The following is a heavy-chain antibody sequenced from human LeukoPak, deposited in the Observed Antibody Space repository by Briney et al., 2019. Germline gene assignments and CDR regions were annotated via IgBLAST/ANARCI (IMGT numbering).Heavy chain of an antibody. CDR2: ISYDGSNK. D-gene: IGHD3-9*01. CDR3: AKDLSPTISFGGFDY. V-gene: IGHV3-30*18. J-gene: IGHJ4*02. Sequence: PGGSLRLSCAASGFTFSSYGMHWVRQAPGKGLEWVAVISYDGSNKYYADSVKGRFTISRDNSKNTLYLQMNSLRAEDTAVYYCAKDLSPTISFGGFDYWGQGTLVTVSS. CDR1: GFTFSSYG.